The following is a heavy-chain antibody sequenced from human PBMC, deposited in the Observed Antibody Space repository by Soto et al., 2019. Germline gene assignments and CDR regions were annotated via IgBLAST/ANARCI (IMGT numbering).Heavy chain of an antibody. Sequence: GGSLRLSCAASGFTFSYAWMDWVRQAPGKGLEWVGRIKSQTDGGATDYPAPVRDRFTISRDDSKNTLFLQMNSLKTEGTAVYYCTTEMRHSSGWYGAFDIWGQGTMVTVSS. V-gene: IGHV3-15*01. CDR3: TTEMRHSSGWYGAFDI. J-gene: IGHJ3*02. D-gene: IGHD6-19*01. CDR2: IKSQTDGGAT. CDR1: GFTFSYAW.